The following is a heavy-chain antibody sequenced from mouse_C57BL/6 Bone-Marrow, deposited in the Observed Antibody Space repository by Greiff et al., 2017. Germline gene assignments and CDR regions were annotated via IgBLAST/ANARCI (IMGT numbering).Heavy chain of an antibody. Sequence: VQLQQSGAELVRPGASVKLSCTASGFNIKDDYMHWVKQRPELGLEWIGWIDPENGDTEYASKFQGKATITADTSSNTAYLQLSSLTSEDTAVYYCTTGPYFDYWGQGTTLTVSS. D-gene: IGHD3-1*01. V-gene: IGHV14-4*01. CDR2: IDPENGDT. CDR3: TTGPYFDY. CDR1: GFNIKDDY. J-gene: IGHJ2*01.